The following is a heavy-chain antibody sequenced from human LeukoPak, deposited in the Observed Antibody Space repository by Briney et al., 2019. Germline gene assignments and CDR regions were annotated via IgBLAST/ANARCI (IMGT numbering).Heavy chain of an antibody. D-gene: IGHD3-10*01. J-gene: IGHJ6*03. CDR2: INPSGGST. Sequence: ASMKVSCKASGYTFASYYMHWVRQAPGQGLEWMGIINPSGGSTSYAQKFQGRVTMTRDTSTSTVYMELSSLRSEDTAVYYCARNTNYNYGSGSYYKSLYYYYMDVWGKGTTVTVSS. V-gene: IGHV1-46*01. CDR3: ARNTNYNYGSGSYYKSLYYYYMDV. CDR1: GYTFASYY.